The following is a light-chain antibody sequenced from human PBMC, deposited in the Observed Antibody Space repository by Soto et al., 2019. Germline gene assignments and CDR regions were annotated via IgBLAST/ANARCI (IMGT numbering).Light chain of an antibody. CDR1: QSIRSW. CDR3: QQAISYSIT. CDR2: DAS. V-gene: IGKV1-5*01. Sequence: DIHMTQSPSSLSASVGDRVTITCRASQSIRSWLAWYQQKPGKAPKLLIYDASILESGVPSRFSGSGSGTEFTLTISSLQPEDFGTYYCQQAISYSITFGQGTRLEI. J-gene: IGKJ5*01.